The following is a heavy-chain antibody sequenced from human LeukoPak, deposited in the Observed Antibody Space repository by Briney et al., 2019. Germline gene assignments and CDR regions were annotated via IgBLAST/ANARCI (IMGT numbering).Heavy chain of an antibody. V-gene: IGHV3-33*01. CDR2: IWYDGSNK. CDR1: GFTFSSYG. D-gene: IGHD2-2*02. CDR3: AREAVVVPAAIGYFQH. J-gene: IGHJ1*01. Sequence: GRSLRLSCAASGFTFSSYGMHWVRQAPGKELEWVAVIWYDGSNKYYADSVKGRFTISRDNSKNTLYLQMNSLRAEDTAVYYCAREAVVVPAAIGYFQHWGQGTLVTVSS.